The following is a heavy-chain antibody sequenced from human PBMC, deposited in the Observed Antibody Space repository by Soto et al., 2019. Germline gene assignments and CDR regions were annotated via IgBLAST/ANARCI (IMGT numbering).Heavy chain of an antibody. J-gene: IGHJ6*03. CDR1: GFTFSSYA. V-gene: IGHV3-23*01. D-gene: IGHD3-9*01. Sequence: PGGSLRLSCAASGFTFSSYAMSWVRQAPGKGLEWISGISGSGGSICYADSVKGRFTISRDNAKNTLYLQMNSLRAEDTAVYYCARVYGGPDWYYYMDVWGKGTTVTVSS. CDR2: ISGSGGSI. CDR3: ARVYGGPDWYYYMDV.